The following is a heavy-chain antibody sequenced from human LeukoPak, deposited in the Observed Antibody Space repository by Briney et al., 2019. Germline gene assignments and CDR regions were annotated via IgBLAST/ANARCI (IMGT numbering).Heavy chain of an antibody. Sequence: GASVKVSCKASGGTFSNYAISWVRQAPGQGLEWMGRIIHFLGIANYAQKFQGRVTITADKSTSTAYMELSSLRSEDTAVYYCARGYYDSSGSTYYFDFWGQGTLVTVSS. CDR1: GGTFSNYA. D-gene: IGHD3-22*01. J-gene: IGHJ4*02. CDR3: ARGYYDSSGSTYYFDF. CDR2: IIHFLGIA. V-gene: IGHV1-69*04.